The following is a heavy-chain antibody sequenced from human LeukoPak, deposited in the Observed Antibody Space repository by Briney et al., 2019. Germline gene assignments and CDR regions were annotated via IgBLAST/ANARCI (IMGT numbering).Heavy chain of an antibody. J-gene: IGHJ1*01. CDR2: IRYDGSNK. D-gene: IGHD6-19*01. V-gene: IGHV3-30*02. Sequence: GGSLRLSCAASGFTFSSYWMTWVRQAPGKGLEWVTFIRYDGSNKYYADSVKGRFTISRDNSKNTLYLQMNSLRAEDTAVYYCARGGKIAVVGTRSPQYFHHWGQGTLVTVSS. CDR1: GFTFSSYW. CDR3: ARGGKIAVVGTRSPQYFHH.